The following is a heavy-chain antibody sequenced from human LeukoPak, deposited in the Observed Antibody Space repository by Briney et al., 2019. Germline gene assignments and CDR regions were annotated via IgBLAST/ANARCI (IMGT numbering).Heavy chain of an antibody. J-gene: IGHJ4*02. CDR3: AKGRGSGYYTPFDY. D-gene: IGHD3-22*01. CDR2: ISDSGGST. CDR1: GFTFSSYA. V-gene: IGHV3-23*01. Sequence: GGPLRLSCAASGFTFSSYAMSWVRQAPGKGLEWVSVISDSGGSTYYADSVKGRFTISRDNSKNTLHLQMNSLRAEDTAVYYCAKGRGSGYYTPFDYWGQGTLVTVSS.